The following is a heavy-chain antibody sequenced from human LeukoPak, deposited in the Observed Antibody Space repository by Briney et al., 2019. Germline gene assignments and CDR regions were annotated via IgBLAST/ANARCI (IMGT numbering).Heavy chain of an antibody. CDR2: INPDGSSK. CDR3: LPGGRSTAI. Sequence: PGGSLRLSCAASGFTFSNFWMNWVRQAPGKGLEWVANINPDGSSKFYVDSVKGRFTISRDNAMSSVSMEMNSLRAEDTALYYCLPGGRSTAIWGPGTQATVSS. V-gene: IGHV3-7*01. D-gene: IGHD2-2*01. CDR1: GFTFSNFW. J-gene: IGHJ4*02.